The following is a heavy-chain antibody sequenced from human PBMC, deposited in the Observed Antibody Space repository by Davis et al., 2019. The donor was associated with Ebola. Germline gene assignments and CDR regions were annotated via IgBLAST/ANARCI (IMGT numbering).Heavy chain of an antibody. CDR1: GLIFGVYA. J-gene: IGHJ5*02. Sequence: SLSPSCIVSGLIFGVYAMTCVRQAPWYGLEWVGVIRTKAYGEATEYGASVKGRFTISRDDSKSIAYLQMNSLKIEDTAVYYCTRGTRGGIYSFDPWGQGTLVTVSS. D-gene: IGHD3-10*01. CDR2: IRTKAYGEAT. V-gene: IGHV3-49*04. CDR3: TRGTRGGIYSFDP.